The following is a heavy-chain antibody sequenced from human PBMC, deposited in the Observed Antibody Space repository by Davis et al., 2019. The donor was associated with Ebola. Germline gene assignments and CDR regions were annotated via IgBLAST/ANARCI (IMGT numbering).Heavy chain of an antibody. CDR3: TRGNWNYPN. V-gene: IGHV3-21*06. CDR1: GLTFRSHT. J-gene: IGHJ4*02. D-gene: IGHD1-7*01. Sequence: GESLKISCAVSGLTFRSHTMNWVRQAPGKGLEWVSSISSSSYSINYADAVKGRFTISRDNGENTLFLQMNSLRAEDSAMYYCTRGNWNYPNWGQGTLVTVSS. CDR2: ISSSSYSI.